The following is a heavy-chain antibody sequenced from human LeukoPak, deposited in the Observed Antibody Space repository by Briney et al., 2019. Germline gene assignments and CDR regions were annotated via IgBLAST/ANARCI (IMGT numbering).Heavy chain of an antibody. CDR3: ARKPFYCSSTSCPFDY. CDR2: IIPIFGTA. J-gene: IGHJ4*02. D-gene: IGHD2-2*01. Sequence: ASVKVSCKASGGTFSSYAISWVRQAPGQGLEWMGGIIPIFGTANYAQKFQGRVTITTDESTSTAYMELSSLRSEDTAVYYCARKPFYCSSTSCPFDYWGQGTLVTVSS. V-gene: IGHV1-69*05. CDR1: GGTFSSYA.